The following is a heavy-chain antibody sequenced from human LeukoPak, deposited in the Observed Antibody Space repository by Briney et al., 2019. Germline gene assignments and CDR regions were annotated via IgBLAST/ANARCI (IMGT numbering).Heavy chain of an antibody. CDR1: GGSISSGSYY. D-gene: IGHD3-16*02. J-gene: IGHJ4*02. CDR2: ITYSGTT. CDR3: APAYIWGSFRTFNY. V-gene: IGHV4-39*01. Sequence: PSETLSLTCTVSGGSISSGSYYWGWIRQPPGKGLEWVGSITYSGTTYYNPSLKSRVTISVDTSKSQFSLKLTSVTAADTAVYYCAPAYIWGSFRTFNYWGQGTLVTVSS.